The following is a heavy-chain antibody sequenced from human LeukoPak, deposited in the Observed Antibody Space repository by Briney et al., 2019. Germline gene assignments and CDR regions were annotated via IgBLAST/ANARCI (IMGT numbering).Heavy chain of an antibody. CDR3: ARLLIQYYYVDV. Sequence: SETLSLTCAVYGGSFSGYYWSWIRQPPGKGLEWIGEINHSGSTNYNPSLKSRVTISVDTSKNQFSLKLSSVTAADTAVYYCARLLIQYYYVDVWGKGTTVTVSS. D-gene: IGHD5-18*01. V-gene: IGHV4-34*01. CDR2: INHSGST. CDR1: GGSFSGYY. J-gene: IGHJ6*03.